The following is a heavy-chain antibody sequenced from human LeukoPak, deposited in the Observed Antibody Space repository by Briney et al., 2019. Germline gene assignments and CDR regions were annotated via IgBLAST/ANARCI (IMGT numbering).Heavy chain of an antibody. CDR3: ATDSNGVAYYYYGMDV. CDR1: GGSISSGAYY. V-gene: IGHV4-61*02. D-gene: IGHD3-22*01. J-gene: IGHJ6*02. Sequence: TLSLTCTVFGGSISSGAYYWSWIRQPAGKGLEWIGRIYTSGSTNYDPSFKSRATLSVDTSKNQFSLKLSSVTAADTAVYYCATDSNGVAYYYYGMDVWGQGTTVTVSS. CDR2: IYTSGST.